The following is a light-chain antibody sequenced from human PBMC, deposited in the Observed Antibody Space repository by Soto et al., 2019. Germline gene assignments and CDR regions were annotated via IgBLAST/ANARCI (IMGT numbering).Light chain of an antibody. CDR2: ADS. CDR1: QSVSGY. V-gene: IGKV3-11*01. Sequence: EIVLTQSPATLSLSPGWKATLSCRASQSVSGYIGWYQQKPGQAPRLLIYADSNRATGIPARFSGSGSGTDFTLTISSLEPEDFSVYYCQQRYNWPITFGQGTRLEI. J-gene: IGKJ5*01. CDR3: QQRYNWPIT.